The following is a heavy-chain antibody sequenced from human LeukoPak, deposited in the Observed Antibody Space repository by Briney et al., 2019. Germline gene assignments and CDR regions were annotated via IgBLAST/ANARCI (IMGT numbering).Heavy chain of an antibody. Sequence: TFSSYGMSWVRQAPGKGLEWIGTIYYSGNTYYNPSLKSRVTISVDTSKNQFSLKLSPVTAADTAVYYCARESLTWLQSRTSWFDPWGQGTLVTVSS. CDR1: TFSSYG. D-gene: IGHD5-24*01. CDR3: ARESLTWLQSRTSWFDP. J-gene: IGHJ5*02. V-gene: IGHV4-39*07. CDR2: IYYSGNT.